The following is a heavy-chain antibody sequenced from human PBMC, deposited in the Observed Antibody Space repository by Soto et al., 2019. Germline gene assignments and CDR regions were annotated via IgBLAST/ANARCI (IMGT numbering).Heavy chain of an antibody. CDR3: AKYIVATVPPDY. CDR1: GFTFSNHA. J-gene: IGHJ4*02. V-gene: IGHV3-23*01. Sequence: PGGSLRLSCAASGFTFSNHAMGWVRQAPGKGLEWVSAISGSGKNTYYADSVKGRFTISRDNSKDTLYLQMNSLRAEDTALYYCAKYIVATVPPDYWGQGTLVTVSS. D-gene: IGHD5-12*01. CDR2: ISGSGKNT.